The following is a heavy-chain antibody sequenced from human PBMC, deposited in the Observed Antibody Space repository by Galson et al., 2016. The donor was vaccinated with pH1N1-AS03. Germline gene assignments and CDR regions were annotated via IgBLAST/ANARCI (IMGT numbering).Heavy chain of an antibody. J-gene: IGHJ4*02. Sequence: LSLTCSVSGDSTSSNNYFWSWIRQPAGKGLEWIGRLSSLGTANYNPSLEGRVSISVDASKNQFSLKLNSMTAADTAVYYCARDELWGRHDYLFHYWGQGALVTVSS. V-gene: IGHV4-61*02. CDR3: ARDELWGRHDYLFHY. CDR2: LSSLGTA. CDR1: GDSTSSNNYF. D-gene: IGHD3-16*01.